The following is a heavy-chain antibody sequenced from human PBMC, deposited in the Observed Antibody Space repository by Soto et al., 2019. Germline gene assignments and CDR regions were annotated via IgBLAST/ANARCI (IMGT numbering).Heavy chain of an antibody. D-gene: IGHD3-3*01. CDR3: ARLLVVHSASFSYGIDV. J-gene: IGHJ6*04. V-gene: IGHV3-74*01. CDR2: INSDGTIS. CDR1: GFTFDTYW. Sequence: PGGSLRLSCAASGFTFDTYWMNWVRQAPGKEPEWLSGINSDGTISSYADSVKGRFTISRDNARNTLSLQMNSLRADDTAVYYCARLLVVHSASFSYGIDVWGKGISGTGSS.